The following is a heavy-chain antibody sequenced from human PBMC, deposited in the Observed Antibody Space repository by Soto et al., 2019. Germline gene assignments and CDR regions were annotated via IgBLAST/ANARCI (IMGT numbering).Heavy chain of an antibody. CDR1: GFSLHTYA. CDR3: ARDWDRGGGSYLWNVDL. Sequence: QVQLVESGGGVVQPGRSLRLSCAASGFSLHTYAMHWVRQAPGKGLEWLAVISDDGSATYSAESVRGRFTISRDNSKNTLDVQMDSMRLEDPAVDYCARDWDRGGGSYLWNVDLWGRGTLVTVSS. D-gene: IGHD1-26*01. V-gene: IGHV3-30*01. J-gene: IGHJ2*01. CDR2: ISDDGSAT.